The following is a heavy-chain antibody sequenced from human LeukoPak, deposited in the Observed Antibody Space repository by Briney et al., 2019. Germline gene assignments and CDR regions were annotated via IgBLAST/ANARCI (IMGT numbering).Heavy chain of an antibody. CDR3: AKVPTLGWAFYFDY. D-gene: IGHD7-27*01. Sequence: QAGGSLRLSCAASGFTFSNYGMHWVRQAPGKGLEWVAFIRYDGSNKYYADSVKGRFTISRDSSKNTLYLQMNSLRAEDTAVYYCAKVPTLGWAFYFDYWGQGTLVTVSS. J-gene: IGHJ4*02. CDR2: IRYDGSNK. V-gene: IGHV3-30*02. CDR1: GFTFSNYG.